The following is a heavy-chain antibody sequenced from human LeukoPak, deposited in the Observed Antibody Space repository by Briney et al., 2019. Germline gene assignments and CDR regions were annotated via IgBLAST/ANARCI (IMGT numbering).Heavy chain of an antibody. Sequence: SETLSLTCTVSGGSISSYYWSWIRQPAGKGLEWIGRIYTSGSSNYNPSLKSRVTMSVDTSKNQFSLKLSSVTAADTAVYYCARAGGGTDYYYYGMDVWGQGTTVTVSS. J-gene: IGHJ6*02. CDR3: ARAGGGTDYYYYGMDV. D-gene: IGHD3-10*01. CDR2: IYTSGSS. CDR1: GGSISSYY. V-gene: IGHV4-4*07.